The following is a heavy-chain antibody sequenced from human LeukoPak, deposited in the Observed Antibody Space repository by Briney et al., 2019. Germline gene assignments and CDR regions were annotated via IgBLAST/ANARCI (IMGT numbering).Heavy chain of an antibody. CDR2: INSDGSST. CDR3: ATLGGVPAAFDAFDI. D-gene: IGHD2-2*01. Sequence: PGGSLRLSCAASGFTFSSYWMHWVRQAPGKGLVWVSRINSDGSSTSYADSVKGRFTISRDNAKNTLYLQMNSLRAEDTAVYYCATLGGVPAAFDAFDIWGQGTMVTVSS. V-gene: IGHV3-74*01. CDR1: GFTFSSYW. J-gene: IGHJ3*02.